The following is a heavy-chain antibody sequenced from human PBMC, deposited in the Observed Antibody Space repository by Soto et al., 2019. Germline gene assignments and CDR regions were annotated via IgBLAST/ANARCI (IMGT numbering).Heavy chain of an antibody. V-gene: IGHV3-23*01. CDR2: VGGSGDST. J-gene: IGHJ4*02. CDR3: AKFTWYGDSMFEE. Sequence: PGGSLRLSCAPSGFTFSNYAMSWVRQAPGKGLEWVSTVGGSGDSTYNADSLKDRFTISRDNSKNTVYLQLNILRAEDTAVYYCAKFTWYGDSMFEEWGQGALVSVSS. D-gene: IGHD4-17*01. CDR1: GFTFSNYA.